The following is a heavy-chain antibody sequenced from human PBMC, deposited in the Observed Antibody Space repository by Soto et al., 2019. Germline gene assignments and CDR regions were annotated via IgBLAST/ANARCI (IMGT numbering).Heavy chain of an antibody. CDR1: GGSFSGYY. J-gene: IGHJ4*02. D-gene: IGHD3-9*01. Sequence: SETLSLTCAVYGGSFSGYYWSWIRQPPGKGLEWIGEINHSGSTNYNPSLKSRVTISVDTSKNQFSLKLSSVTAADTAVYYCARVEEYDILTGPSLPFDYWGQGTLVTVSS. V-gene: IGHV4-34*01. CDR3: ARVEEYDILTGPSLPFDY. CDR2: INHSGST.